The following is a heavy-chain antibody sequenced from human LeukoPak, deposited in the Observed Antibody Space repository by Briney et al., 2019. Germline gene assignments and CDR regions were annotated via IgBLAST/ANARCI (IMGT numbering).Heavy chain of an antibody. CDR3: ARGGDYYIHNNWFDP. V-gene: IGHV1-69*06. J-gene: IGHJ5*02. CDR1: GGTFSSYA. D-gene: IGHD1-26*01. CDR2: IIPIFGTA. Sequence: SVKVSSKASGGTFSSYAISWVRQAPGQGLEWMGGIIPIFGTANYAQKFQGRVTITADKSTSTAYMELSSLRSEDTAVYYCARGGDYYIHNNWFDPWGQGTLVTVSS.